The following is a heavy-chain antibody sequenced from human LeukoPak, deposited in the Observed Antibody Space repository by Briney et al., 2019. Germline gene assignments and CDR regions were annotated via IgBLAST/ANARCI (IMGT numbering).Heavy chain of an antibody. CDR1: GYTFTSYD. J-gene: IGHJ4*02. CDR3: ARVYYYDSSALIDY. CDR2: MNPNSGNT. Sequence: ASVKVSCKASGYTFTSYDINWVRQATGQGLEWMGWMNPNSGNTGYAQKFQGRVAMTRNTSISTAYMELSSLRSEDTAVYYCARVYYYDSSALIDYWGQGTLVTVSS. D-gene: IGHD3-22*01. V-gene: IGHV1-8*01.